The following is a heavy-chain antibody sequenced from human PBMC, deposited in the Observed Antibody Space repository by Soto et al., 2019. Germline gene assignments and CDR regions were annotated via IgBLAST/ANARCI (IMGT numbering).Heavy chain of an antibody. Sequence: SETLSLTCSVSGGSINSRSYSWGWIRQPPGKGLEWIGSFYNSENPNYNPSLKSRVTISVDTSKNQFSLKLSSVTAADTAVYYCARARGRNYYDSSGSSFDYWGQGTLVT. CDR1: GGSINSRSYS. J-gene: IGHJ4*02. CDR3: ARARGRNYYDSSGSSFDY. D-gene: IGHD3-22*01. V-gene: IGHV4-39*01. CDR2: FYNSENP.